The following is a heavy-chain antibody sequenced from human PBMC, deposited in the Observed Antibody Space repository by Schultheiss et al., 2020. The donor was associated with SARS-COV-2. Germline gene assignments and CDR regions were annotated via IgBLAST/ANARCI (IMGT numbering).Heavy chain of an antibody. Sequence: SETLSLTCAVYGGSFSGYYWSWIRQPPGKGLEWIGSIYYSGSTYYNPSLKSRVTISVDTSKNQFSLKLSSVTAADTAVYYCARGREAVAGILDYWGQGTLVTVSS. J-gene: IGHJ4*02. CDR2: IYYSGST. CDR3: ARGREAVAGILDY. D-gene: IGHD6-19*01. V-gene: IGHV4-34*01. CDR1: GGSFSGYY.